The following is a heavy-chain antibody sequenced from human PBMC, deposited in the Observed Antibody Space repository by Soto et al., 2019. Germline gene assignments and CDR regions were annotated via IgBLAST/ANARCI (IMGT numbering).Heavy chain of an antibody. CDR1: GFTFSGSA. V-gene: IGHV3-73*01. Sequence: EVQLVESGGGLVQPGGSLKLSCEASGFTFSGSAMHWVRQASGKGLEWVGRIRSKANSYATAYAASVKGRFTISRDDSKNTAYLQMNSLKTEDTAVYYCWIVATLFSSDYWGQGTLVTVSS. D-gene: IGHD5-12*01. CDR3: WIVATLFSSDY. CDR2: IRSKANSYAT. J-gene: IGHJ4*02.